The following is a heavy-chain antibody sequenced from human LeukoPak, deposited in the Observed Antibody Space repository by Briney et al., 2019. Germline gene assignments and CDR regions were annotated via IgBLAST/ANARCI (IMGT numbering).Heavy chain of an antibody. D-gene: IGHD3-3*01. CDR2: ITPIFGTA. Sequence: SVKVSCKASGGTFSSYAISWVRQAPGQGLEWMGGITPIFGTANYAQRFQGRITMTTDTSTTTAYMELRSLRSDDTAVYYCATLGDVLRLFPLISLDGMDVWGQGTTVTVSS. J-gene: IGHJ6*02. V-gene: IGHV1-69*05. CDR1: GGTFSSYA. CDR3: ATLGDVLRLFPLISLDGMDV.